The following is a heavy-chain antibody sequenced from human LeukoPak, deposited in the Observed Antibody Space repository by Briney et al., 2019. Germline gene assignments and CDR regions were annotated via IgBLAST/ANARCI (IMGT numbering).Heavy chain of an antibody. CDR3: ASSYYYDSSGYYWETAYYFDY. J-gene: IGHJ4*02. V-gene: IGHV1-2*06. Sequence: ASVKVSCKASGYTFTGYYMHWVRQAPGQGLEWMGRINPNSGGTNYAQKFQGRVTMTRDTSISTAYMELSRLRSDDTAAYYCASSYYYDSSGYYWETAYYFDYWGQGTLVTVSS. D-gene: IGHD3-22*01. CDR2: INPNSGGT. CDR1: GYTFTGYY.